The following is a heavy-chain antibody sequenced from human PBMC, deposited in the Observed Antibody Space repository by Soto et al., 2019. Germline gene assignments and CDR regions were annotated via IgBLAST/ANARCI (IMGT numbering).Heavy chain of an antibody. CDR1: GFNFSNYA. D-gene: IGHD3-3*01. CDR2: ISGNSGTT. Sequence: EVQLLESGGDFKQPGGSLRLSCAGSGFNFSNYALNWVRQAPGKRLEWVSVISGNSGTTYYAASVQGRFTISSDNSKKTLYLKMNSLIAHDPAVYHWAKARPITALGVTTAIDNWGQGTQVTVAS. J-gene: IGHJ4*02. V-gene: IGHV3-23*01. CDR3: AKARPITALGVTTAIDN.